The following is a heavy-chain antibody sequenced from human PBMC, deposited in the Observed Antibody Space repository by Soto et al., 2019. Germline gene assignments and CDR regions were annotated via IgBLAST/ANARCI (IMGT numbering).Heavy chain of an antibody. Sequence: ASETLSLTRAVSCCSINSGGFSWSWIRQPPGKGLEWIGYIYHSGSTYYNPSLKSRVTISVDRSKNQFSLKLSSVTAADTAVYYCARSVFPWGQGTLVTVSS. CDR2: IYHSGST. V-gene: IGHV4-30-2*01. CDR1: CCSINSGGFS. J-gene: IGHJ5*02. CDR3: ARSVFP.